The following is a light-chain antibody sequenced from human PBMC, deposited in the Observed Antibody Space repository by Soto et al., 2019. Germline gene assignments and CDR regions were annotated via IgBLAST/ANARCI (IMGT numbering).Light chain of an antibody. V-gene: IGKV3-20*01. CDR2: GAS. J-gene: IGKJ1*01. CDR1: QSVSNNY. Sequence: EIVLTQSPGTLPLSPGERATLSCRASQSVSNNYLAWYQQKPGQAPRLLIYGASNRATGIPDRFSGSGSGTDFTLTISSLQAEDVAVYYCQQYYSRPPTFGQGTKVDIK. CDR3: QQYYSRPPT.